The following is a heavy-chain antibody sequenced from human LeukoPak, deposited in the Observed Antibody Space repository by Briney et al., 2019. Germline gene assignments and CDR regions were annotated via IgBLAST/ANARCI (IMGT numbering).Heavy chain of an antibody. CDR1: GRSITSCSDY. CDR3: ARHALSNWFEP. V-gene: IGHV4-39*01. J-gene: IGHJ5*02. CDR2: FYYGGIT. Sequence: SETLSLTCTVSGRSITSCSDYWGWSRQPRGKGREWIVTFYYGGITNYNPSLNSRVTISVDTSKNQSSLELSSVTAADTAVYYCARHALSNWFEPWGEGPPVTVSS.